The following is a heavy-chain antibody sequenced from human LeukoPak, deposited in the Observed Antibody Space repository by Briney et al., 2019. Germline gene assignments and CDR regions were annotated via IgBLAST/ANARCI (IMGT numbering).Heavy chain of an antibody. CDR1: GFTFSGSA. D-gene: IGHD3-22*01. CDR3: TRYYDSSGDFY. J-gene: IGHJ4*02. V-gene: IGHV3-73*01. Sequence: GGSLRLSCAASGFTFSGSAMHWVRQASGQGLEWVGRIRSKANSYATAYAASVKGRFTTSRDDSKNTAYLQMSSLKTEDTAVYYCTRYYDSSGDFYWGQGTRVTVSS. CDR2: IRSKANSYAT.